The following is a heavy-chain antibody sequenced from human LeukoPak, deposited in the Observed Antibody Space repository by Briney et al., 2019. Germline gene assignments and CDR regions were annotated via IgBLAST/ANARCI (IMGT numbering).Heavy chain of an antibody. V-gene: IGHV3-30-3*01. Sequence: GGSLRLSCAASGFTFSSYAMHWVRQAPGKGLEWVAVISYDGSNKYYADSVKGRFTISRDNSKNTLYLQMNSLRAEDTAVYYCARESVNYYGSGSYSTRAFDIRGQGTMVTVSS. CDR1: GFTFSSYA. D-gene: IGHD3-10*01. CDR3: ARESVNYYGSGSYSTRAFDI. CDR2: ISYDGSNK. J-gene: IGHJ3*02.